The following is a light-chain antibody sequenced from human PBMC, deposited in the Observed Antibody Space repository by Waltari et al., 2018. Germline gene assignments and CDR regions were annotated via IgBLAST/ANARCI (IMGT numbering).Light chain of an antibody. CDR3: CSYAGSAISM. Sequence: QSALTQTASVSGSPGQAITISCSGTTSDIGKYNLVSWYQQHPGKAPMLIIYDVNKRPSGVSNRFSGSKSGNTAFLTISGLQSADEADYYCCSYAGSAISMFGGGTKVTVL. CDR2: DVN. J-gene: IGLJ3*02. V-gene: IGLV2-23*02. CDR1: TSDIGKYNL.